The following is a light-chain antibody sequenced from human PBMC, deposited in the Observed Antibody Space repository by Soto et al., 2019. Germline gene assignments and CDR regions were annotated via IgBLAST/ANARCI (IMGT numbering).Light chain of an antibody. CDR3: SSYAGSNTLV. V-gene: IGLV2-14*01. CDR2: DVS. J-gene: IGLJ2*01. Sequence: QSALTQPASVSGSPGQSITISCTGTSGDVGAYNYVSWYQQHPGKAPRLMIYDVSNRPSGASNRFSGSKSGNTASLTISGLQAEDEADYYCSSYAGSNTLVFGGGTKLTVL. CDR1: SGDVGAYNY.